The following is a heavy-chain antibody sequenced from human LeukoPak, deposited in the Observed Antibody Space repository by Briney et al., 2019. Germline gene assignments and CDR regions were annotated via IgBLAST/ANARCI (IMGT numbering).Heavy chain of an antibody. Sequence: PGGSLRLSCAASGVTFSSYAMSWVRQTPGKGLEWVSVISGSGGSTDYADSVKGRFTISRDNSKNTLYVQMNSLRAEDTAVYYCAIGSTMYTAYYFDYWGQGTLVTVSS. J-gene: IGHJ4*02. D-gene: IGHD3-10*02. CDR2: ISGSGGST. CDR1: GVTFSSYA. CDR3: AIGSTMYTAYYFDY. V-gene: IGHV3-23*01.